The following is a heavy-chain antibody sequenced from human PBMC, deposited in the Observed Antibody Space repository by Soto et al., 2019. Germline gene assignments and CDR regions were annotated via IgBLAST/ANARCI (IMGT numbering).Heavy chain of an antibody. CDR1: GFTFSSYG. J-gene: IGHJ6*02. CDR2: IWYDGSNK. D-gene: IGHD3-9*01. V-gene: IGHV3-33*01. Sequence: QVQLVESGGCVVQPGRSLRLSFAASGFTFSSYGMHWVRQAPGKGLGWVAVIWYDGSNKYYADSVKGRFTISRDNSKNTLYLQMNSLRAEDTAVYYCAREKGDDILTGFPPYYYGMDVWGQGTTVTVSS. CDR3: AREKGDDILTGFPPYYYGMDV.